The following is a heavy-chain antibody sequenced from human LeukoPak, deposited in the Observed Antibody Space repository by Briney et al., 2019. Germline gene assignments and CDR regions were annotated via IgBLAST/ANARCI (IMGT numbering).Heavy chain of an antibody. D-gene: IGHD2-15*01. V-gene: IGHV3-30*04. Sequence: GGSLRLSCAASGFTFSSYAMHWVRQAPGKGLEWVAVISYDGSNKYYADSVKGRFTISRDNSKNTLYLQMNSLRAEDTAVYYCVSGICSGGSCLNFDYWGQGTLVTVSS. CDR3: VSGICSGGSCLNFDY. J-gene: IGHJ4*02. CDR1: GFTFSSYA. CDR2: ISYDGSNK.